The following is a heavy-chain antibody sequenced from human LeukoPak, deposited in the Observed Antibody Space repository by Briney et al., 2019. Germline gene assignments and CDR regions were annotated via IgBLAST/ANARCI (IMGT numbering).Heavy chain of an antibody. J-gene: IGHJ4*02. CDR2: INHSGRT. D-gene: IGHD5-24*01. CDR3: ARGQFQRDY. V-gene: IGHV4-34*01. CDR1: GGSFSGYY. Sequence: SETLSLTCAVYGGSFSGYYWNWIRQPPGKGLEWIGEINHSGRTKYNPSLKSRLTISVDTSKNQFSLILSSVTAADTAVYYCARGQFQRDYWGQGTLVTVCS.